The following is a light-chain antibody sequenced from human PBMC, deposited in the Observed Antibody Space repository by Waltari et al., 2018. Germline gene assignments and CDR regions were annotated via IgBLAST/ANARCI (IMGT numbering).Light chain of an antibody. CDR3: ATWDDDLNGPI. CDR1: NSNIGANS. Sequence: QSVLTQSPSASGTPGQRVTMSCSGSNSNIGANSVNWYQHLPQRAPELLIFSNDRRPSGVPDRFSGSKSGTPASLAISGLQSGDEGNYYCATWDDDLNGPIFGAGTKLTVL. V-gene: IGLV1-44*01. J-gene: IGLJ2*01. CDR2: SND.